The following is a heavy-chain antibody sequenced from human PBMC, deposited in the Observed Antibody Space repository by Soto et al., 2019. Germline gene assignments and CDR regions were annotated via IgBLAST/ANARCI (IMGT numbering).Heavy chain of an antibody. CDR2: ISGSGGNT. Sequence: GGSLRLSCAASGFIFNNYAMSWVRQAPGKGLEWVSTISGSGGNTYYADSVKGRFTISRDNSKNTLYLQMNSLRAEDTAVYYCARDGVYGDFPDAFDIWGQGTMVTVSS. CDR1: GFIFNNYA. J-gene: IGHJ3*02. CDR3: ARDGVYGDFPDAFDI. V-gene: IGHV3-23*01. D-gene: IGHD4-17*01.